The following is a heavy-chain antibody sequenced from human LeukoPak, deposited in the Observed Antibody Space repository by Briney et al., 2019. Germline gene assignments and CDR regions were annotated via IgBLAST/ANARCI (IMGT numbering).Heavy chain of an antibody. CDR1: GFTFSSYA. D-gene: IGHD3-3*01. CDR2: ISYDGSNK. J-gene: IGHJ4*02. Sequence: GGSLRLPCAASGFTFSSYAMHWVRQAPGKGLEWVAVISYDGSNKYYADSVKGRFTISRDNSKNTLYLQMNSLRAEDTAVYYCARDFGTYYDFWSGSSTFDYWGQGTLVTVSS. CDR3: ARDFGTYYDFWSGSSTFDY. V-gene: IGHV3-30-3*01.